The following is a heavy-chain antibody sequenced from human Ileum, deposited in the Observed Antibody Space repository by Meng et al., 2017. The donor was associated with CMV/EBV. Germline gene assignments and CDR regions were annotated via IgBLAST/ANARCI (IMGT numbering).Heavy chain of an antibody. Sequence: GYSFTSLGMHWVRQTPGQKLDWMGYIHGGNGDTAFSPKAQGRVTITRDTSASTAYMELNNLRSEDTGIYYCARSGDPGITVTGAFDIWGQGTLVTVSS. V-gene: IGHV1-3*01. D-gene: IGHD6-19*01. CDR2: IHGGNGDT. CDR3: ARSGDPGITVTGAFDI. CDR1: GYSFTSLG. J-gene: IGHJ4*02.